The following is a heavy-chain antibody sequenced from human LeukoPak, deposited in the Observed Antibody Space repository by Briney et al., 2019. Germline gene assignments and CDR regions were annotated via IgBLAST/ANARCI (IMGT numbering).Heavy chain of an antibody. Sequence: GGSLRHFCAASGFTFSNQFMNWVRQAPGKGLEWVSGVSGNGGRTDYADSVKGRFTISKDNSKNSLFLQMHSLRAEDTAIYYCAKGVSGHYDILRGNDYWGQANQVTVSS. CDR3: AKGVSGHYDILRGNDY. D-gene: IGHD3-9*01. J-gene: IGHJ4*02. V-gene: IGHV3-23*01. CDR1: GFTFSNQF. CDR2: VSGNGGRT.